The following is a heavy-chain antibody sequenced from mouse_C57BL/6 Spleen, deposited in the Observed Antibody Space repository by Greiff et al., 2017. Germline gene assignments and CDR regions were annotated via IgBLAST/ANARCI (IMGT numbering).Heavy chain of an antibody. Sequence: VQLQQSGAELVKPGASVKLSCTASGFNIKDYYMHWVKQRTEQGLEWIGRIDPEDGETKYAPTFQGKATITADTSSNTAYLQLSSLTSEDTAVYYCARATAQALFDYWGQGTTLTVSS. D-gene: IGHD3-2*02. CDR2: IDPEDGET. CDR1: GFNIKDYY. J-gene: IGHJ2*01. V-gene: IGHV14-2*01. CDR3: ARATAQALFDY.